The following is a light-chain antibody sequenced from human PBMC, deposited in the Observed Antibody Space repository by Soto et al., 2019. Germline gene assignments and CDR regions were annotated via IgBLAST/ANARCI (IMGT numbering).Light chain of an antibody. CDR1: SSNIGNNA. Sequence: QSVLTQPPSVSAAPRQRVTISCSGSSSNIGNNAVNWYQQLPGKAPKLLIYYDDLLPSGVSDRFSGSKSGTSASLAISGLQSEDEADYYCAAWDDSLNGSGVFGGGTKLTVL. V-gene: IGLV1-36*01. CDR2: YDD. J-gene: IGLJ2*01. CDR3: AAWDDSLNGSGV.